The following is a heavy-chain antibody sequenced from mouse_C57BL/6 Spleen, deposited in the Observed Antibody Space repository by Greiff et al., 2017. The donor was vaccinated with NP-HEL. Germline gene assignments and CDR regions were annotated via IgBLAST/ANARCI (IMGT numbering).Heavy chain of an antibody. J-gene: IGHJ2*01. V-gene: IGHV1-69*01. D-gene: IGHD3-2*02. CDR1: GYTFTSYW. Sequence: QVQLQQPGAELVMPGASVKLSCKASGYTFTSYWMHWVKQRPGQGLEWIGEIDPSDSYTNYNQKFKGKSTLTVDKSSSTAYMQLSSLTSEDSAVYYCARRGAQADDYWGQGTTLTVSS. CDR3: ARRGAQADDY. CDR2: IDPSDSYT.